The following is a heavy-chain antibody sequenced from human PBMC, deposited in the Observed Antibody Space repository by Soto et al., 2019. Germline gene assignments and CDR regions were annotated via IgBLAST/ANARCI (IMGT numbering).Heavy chain of an antibody. CDR3: ARDGDYFGSGSPPLLSK. CDR1: GGSITSDNYC. CDR2: IYYSGST. D-gene: IGHD3-10*01. V-gene: IGHV4-31*03. J-gene: IGHJ4*02. Sequence: SETLSLTCTVSGGSITSDNYCWTWIRQHPVKGLEWMGHIYYSGSTSYNPSLKSRVTISIDTSKNQFSLKLTSVTAVDTAVYYCARDGDYFGSGSPPLLSKWGQGTLVTVSS.